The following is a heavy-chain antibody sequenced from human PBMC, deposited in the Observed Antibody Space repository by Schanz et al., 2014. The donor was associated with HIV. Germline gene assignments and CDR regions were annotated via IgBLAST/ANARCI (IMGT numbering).Heavy chain of an antibody. Sequence: EVQLVESGGGLVQPGGSLRLSCAASGFTFSSYWMSWVRQAPGKGLEWVANINQDGSEKYNVDSAKGRITISRDNSKNTLYLQMNSLRAEDRAVYYCARDRMTANWKNGIDVWGPGTSVTVSS. D-gene: IGHD2-21*02. CDR1: GFTFSSYW. J-gene: IGHJ6*02. V-gene: IGHV3-7*01. CDR2: INQDGSEK. CDR3: ARDRMTANWKNGIDV.